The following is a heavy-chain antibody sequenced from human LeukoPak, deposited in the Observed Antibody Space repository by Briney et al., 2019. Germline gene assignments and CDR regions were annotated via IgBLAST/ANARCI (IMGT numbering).Heavy chain of an antibody. CDR3: ARSSCSGGSCYSWDY. CDR2: LNADNGNT. D-gene: IGHD2-15*01. J-gene: IGHJ4*02. Sequence: ASVKVSCKASGYTFISYTMHWVRQAPGQRLEWMGWLNADNGNTKYSQKFQGRVTITRDTSASTVYMELSSLRSEDTAVYYCARSSCSGGSCYSWDYWGQGTLVTASS. V-gene: IGHV1-3*01. CDR1: GYTFISYT.